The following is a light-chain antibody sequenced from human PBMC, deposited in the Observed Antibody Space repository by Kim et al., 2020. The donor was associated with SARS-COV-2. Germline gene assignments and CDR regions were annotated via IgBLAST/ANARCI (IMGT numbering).Light chain of an antibody. CDR3: QRYNDWPWT. CDR2: GAS. CDR1: QTISSN. V-gene: IGKV3-15*01. J-gene: IGKJ1*01. Sequence: EIVMTQSPATLSVSPGEGVTLSCRASQTISSNLGWYQQKPGQAPRLLIYGASTRATGVPARFSGSGSGTEFTLTISSLQSEDIAVYCCQRYNDWPWTFGQRTKVGIK.